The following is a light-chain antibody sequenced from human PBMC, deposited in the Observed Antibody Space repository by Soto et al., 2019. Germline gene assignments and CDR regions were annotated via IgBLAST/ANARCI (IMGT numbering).Light chain of an antibody. CDR3: QQYQTWPPIT. CDR1: QSVGTA. CDR2: DAS. Sequence: EIVMTQSPATLSVSPGERAALSCRASQSVGTALAWYQQKPGQPPSLLIYDASTRATGIPARFSGSGSGTEFSLTISSLQSEDLAVYYCQQYQTWPPITFGQGTRLEIK. J-gene: IGKJ5*01. V-gene: IGKV3-15*01.